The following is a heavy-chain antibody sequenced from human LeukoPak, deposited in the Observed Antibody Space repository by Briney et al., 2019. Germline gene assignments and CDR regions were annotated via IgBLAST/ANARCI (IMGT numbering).Heavy chain of an antibody. Sequence: PSETLSLTCAVSGDSISSGTYSWSWIRQPPGKGLEWIAFISHTGTTYYNPALESRVTISVDRSKNLLSLKLASVTAADTAVYYCAREGHLGQTSGWSHNWFDPWGPGTLVTVSS. CDR2: ISHTGTT. D-gene: IGHD6-19*01. J-gene: IGHJ5*02. CDR1: GDSISSGTYS. V-gene: IGHV4-30-2*01. CDR3: AREGHLGQTSGWSHNWFDP.